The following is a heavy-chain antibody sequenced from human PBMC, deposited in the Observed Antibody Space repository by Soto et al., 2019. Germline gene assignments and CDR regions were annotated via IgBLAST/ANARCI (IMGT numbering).Heavy chain of an antibody. CDR2: ISGSGGST. J-gene: IGHJ3*02. Sequence: EVQLLESGGGLVQPGGSLRLSFAASGFTFSSYAMSWVRQAPGKGLEWVSAISGSGGSTYYADSVKGRFTISRDNSKNTLYLQMNSLRAEDTAVYYCVLSIAAHDAFDIWGQGTMVTVSS. D-gene: IGHD6-6*01. CDR3: VLSIAAHDAFDI. V-gene: IGHV3-23*01. CDR1: GFTFSSYA.